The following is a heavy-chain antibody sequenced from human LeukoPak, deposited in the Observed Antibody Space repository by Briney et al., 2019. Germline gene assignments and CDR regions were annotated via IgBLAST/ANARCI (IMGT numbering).Heavy chain of an antibody. Sequence: SVKVSCKASGGTFSSYAISWVRQAPGQGLEWMGRIIPILGIANYAQKFQGRVTITADKSTSTAYMELSSLRSEDTAVYYCARLQVVPAATDAFDIWGQGTMVTVSS. CDR2: IIPILGIA. D-gene: IGHD2-2*01. CDR3: ARLQVVPAATDAFDI. J-gene: IGHJ3*02. V-gene: IGHV1-69*04. CDR1: GGTFSSYA.